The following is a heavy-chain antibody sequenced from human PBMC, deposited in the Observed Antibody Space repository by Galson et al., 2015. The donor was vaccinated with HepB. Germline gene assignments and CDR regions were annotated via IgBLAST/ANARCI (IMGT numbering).Heavy chain of an antibody. J-gene: IGHJ4*02. D-gene: IGHD3-10*01. CDR2: ISYDGSNK. V-gene: IGHV3-30-3*01. CDR1: GFTFSSYA. Sequence: SLRLSCAASGFTFSSYAMHWVRQAPGKGLEWVAVISYDGSNKYYADSVKGRFTISRDNSKNTLYLQMNSLRAEDTAVYYCAREQRPYGSGLDYWGQGTLVTVSS. CDR3: AREQRPYGSGLDY.